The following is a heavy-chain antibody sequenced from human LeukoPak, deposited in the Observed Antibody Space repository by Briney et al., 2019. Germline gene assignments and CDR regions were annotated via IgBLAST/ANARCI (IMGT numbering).Heavy chain of an antibody. CDR3: ARGGSSSHYYYYYMDV. CDR2: INSDGSST. D-gene: IGHD6-6*01. V-gene: IGHV3-74*01. Sequence: GGSLRLSCAASGFTFSSYWMHWVRQAPGKGLVWVSRINSDGSSTSYADSVKGRFTISRDNAKNTLYLQMNSLRAEDTAVYYCARGGSSSHYYYYYMDVWGKGTTVTVPS. CDR1: GFTFSSYW. J-gene: IGHJ6*03.